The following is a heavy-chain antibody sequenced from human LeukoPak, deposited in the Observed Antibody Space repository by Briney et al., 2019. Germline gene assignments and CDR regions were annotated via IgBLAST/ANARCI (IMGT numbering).Heavy chain of an antibody. J-gene: IGHJ4*02. V-gene: IGHV1-8*03. CDR1: GYTFTSYD. Sequence: ASVKVSCKASGYTFTSYDINWVRQATGQGLEWMGWMNPNSGNTGYAQKFQGRVTITRNTSISTAYMELSSLRSGDTAVYYCARGGIAAAGYYFDYWGQGTLVTVSS. CDR2: MNPNSGNT. CDR3: ARGGIAAAGYYFDY. D-gene: IGHD6-13*01.